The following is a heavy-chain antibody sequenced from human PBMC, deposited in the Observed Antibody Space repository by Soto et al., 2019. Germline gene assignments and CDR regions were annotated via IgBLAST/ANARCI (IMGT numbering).Heavy chain of an antibody. CDR2: INAGNGDT. CDR3: ARDWTHYDSSGPGDY. Sequence: SSVKVSCKASGGTFSSYAISWVRQAPGQGLEWTGWINAGNGDTKYSQKFQGRVTITRDTSAITAYMELSSLRSEDTAVYYCARDWTHYDSSGPGDYWGQGTLVTVSS. J-gene: IGHJ4*02. CDR1: GGTFSSYA. V-gene: IGHV1-3*01. D-gene: IGHD3-22*01.